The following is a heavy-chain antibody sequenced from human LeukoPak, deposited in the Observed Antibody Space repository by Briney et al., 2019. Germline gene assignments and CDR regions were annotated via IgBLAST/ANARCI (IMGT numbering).Heavy chain of an antibody. Sequence: PGGSLRLSCAASGFTVSSNYMSWVRQAPGKGLEWVSVIYSGGSTYYADSVKGRFTISRDNSKNTLYLQMNSLRAEDTAVYYCARDRRVMITFGGVRRGFDIWGQGTMVIVSS. J-gene: IGHJ3*02. CDR1: GFTVSSNY. CDR3: ARDRRVMITFGGVRRGFDI. CDR2: IYSGGST. V-gene: IGHV3-66*01. D-gene: IGHD3-16*01.